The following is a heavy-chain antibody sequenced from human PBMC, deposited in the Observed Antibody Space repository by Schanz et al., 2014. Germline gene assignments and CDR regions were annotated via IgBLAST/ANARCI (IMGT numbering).Heavy chain of an antibody. CDR3: ARLGVGDKAYYYYGTDV. V-gene: IGHV4-59*08. J-gene: IGHJ6*02. CDR2: IFFSGST. D-gene: IGHD1-26*01. CDR1: GVSIGGYY. Sequence: QVQLQESGPGLVKPSETLSLTCTVSGVSIGGYYWSWIRQPPGKGLEWIGYIFFSGSTTYNPSFNSRVTISLDMSKNQFARNRSSVTAADTAVYYCARLGVGDKAYYYYGTDVWGQGTTVLVSS.